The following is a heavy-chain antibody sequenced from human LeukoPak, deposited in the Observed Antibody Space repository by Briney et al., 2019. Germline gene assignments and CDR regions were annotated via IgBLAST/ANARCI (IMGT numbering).Heavy chain of an antibody. CDR1: GGSISTYY. V-gene: IGHV4-59*08. D-gene: IGHD4-23*01. CDR3: ARHLGGGNSANWFDP. J-gene: IGHJ5*02. CDR2: IHYIGTT. Sequence: SETLSLTCTVSGGSISTYYWSWIRQPPGKGLEWIGYIHYIGTTYYNPSLKSRVTMSVDTSKNQFSLKLSSVTAADTAVYFCARHLGGGNSANWFDPWGQGTLVTVSS.